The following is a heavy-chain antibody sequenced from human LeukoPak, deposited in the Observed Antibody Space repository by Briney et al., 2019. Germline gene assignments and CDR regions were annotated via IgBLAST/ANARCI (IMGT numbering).Heavy chain of an antibody. CDR2: ISASGADT. Sequence: PGGSLRLSCAASGFTFSSYAMNWVRQAPGKGLEWVSAISASGADTYYADSVKGRFTISRDNSKNTLYLHMSSLRADDTAVYFCAKRPRDSSGYYLGAFDGWGQGTTVTVSS. CDR3: AKRPRDSSGYYLGAFDG. D-gene: IGHD3-22*01. CDR1: GFTFSSYA. J-gene: IGHJ3*01. V-gene: IGHV3-23*01.